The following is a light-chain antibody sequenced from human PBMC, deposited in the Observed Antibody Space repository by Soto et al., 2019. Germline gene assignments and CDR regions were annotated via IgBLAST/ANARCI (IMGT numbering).Light chain of an antibody. CDR2: EVS. J-gene: IGLJ3*02. CDR1: SGDVGGYNY. Sequence: QSALTQPASVSGSPGQSITISCSGTSGDVGGYNYVSWYQQHPGKAPKVIIYEVSNRPSGVSDRFSGSKSGNTASLTISGLQPEDEASYHCSSYASTNTWLFGGGTKLTVL. V-gene: IGLV2-14*01. CDR3: SSYASTNTWL.